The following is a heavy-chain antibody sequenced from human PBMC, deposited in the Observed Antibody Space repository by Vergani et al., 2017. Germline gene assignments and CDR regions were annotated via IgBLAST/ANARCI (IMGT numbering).Heavy chain of an antibody. CDR1: GFTFSSYG. V-gene: IGHV3-30*02. J-gene: IGHJ6*02. Sequence: VQLLESGGGLVQPGGSLRLSCAASGFTFSSYGMHWVRQAPGKGLEWVAFIRYDGSNKYYADSVKGRFTISRDNSKNTLYLQMNSLRAEDTAVYYCAKDHIGSSSGGDYYYYGMDVWGQGTTVTVSS. D-gene: IGHD6-6*01. CDR2: IRYDGSNK. CDR3: AKDHIGSSSGGDYYYYGMDV.